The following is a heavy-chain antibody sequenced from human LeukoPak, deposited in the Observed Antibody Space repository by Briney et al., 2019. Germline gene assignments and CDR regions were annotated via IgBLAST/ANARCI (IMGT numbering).Heavy chain of an antibody. D-gene: IGHD5-18*01. Sequence: GGSLRLSCAASGFTFSDYYMSWIRQAPGKGLEWVSYISSSGSTIYYADSVKGRFTISRDNAKNSLYLQMNSLRAEDTAVYYCARDWAFGYSYGKTGGYWGQGTLVTVSS. CDR2: ISSSGSTI. CDR1: GFTFSDYY. V-gene: IGHV3-11*01. J-gene: IGHJ4*02. CDR3: ARDWAFGYSYGKTGGY.